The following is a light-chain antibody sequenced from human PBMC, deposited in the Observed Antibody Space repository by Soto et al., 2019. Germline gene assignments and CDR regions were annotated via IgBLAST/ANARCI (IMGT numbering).Light chain of an antibody. J-gene: IGLJ3*02. CDR1: TMNMGGYNY. CDR3: TSYTSSNTRWV. Sequence: QSALTQPASVSGSLGKSLTFPCTGPTMNMGGYNYVSWYQQHPAKAPKLIIYDVNDRPSGVSNRFSGSKSGNTASLTISGLQAEDEADYYCTSYTSSNTRWVFGGGTQLTVL. V-gene: IGLV2-14*03. CDR2: DVN.